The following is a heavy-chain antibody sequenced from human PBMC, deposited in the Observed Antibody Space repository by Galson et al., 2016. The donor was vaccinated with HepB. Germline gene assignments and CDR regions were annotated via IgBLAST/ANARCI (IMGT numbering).Heavy chain of an antibody. J-gene: IGHJ4*02. V-gene: IGHV3-7*01. D-gene: IGHD2-8*02. CDR2: IKQDGSEK. Sequence: SLRLSCAASGFTFSSDWMSWVRQAPGKGLEWVANIKQDGSEKYYVDSVKGRFTISRDNAKNSLYLQMNSLRDEDTAVYYCASWWQTPASYFDYWGQGTLVTVSS. CDR3: ASWWQTPASYFDY. CDR1: GFTFSSDW.